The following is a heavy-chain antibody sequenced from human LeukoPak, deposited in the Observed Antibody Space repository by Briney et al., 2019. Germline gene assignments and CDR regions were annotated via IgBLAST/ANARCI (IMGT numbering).Heavy chain of an antibody. D-gene: IGHD2-15*01. Sequence: SETLSLTCTVSGGSISSGDYYWSWIRQPPGKGLEWIGYIYYSGSTYYNPSLKSRVTISVDTSKNQFSLKLSSVTAADTAVYYCARRVGGIKNYFDYWGQGTLVTVSS. CDR3: ARRVGGIKNYFDY. CDR1: GGSISSGDYY. CDR2: IYYSGST. J-gene: IGHJ4*02. V-gene: IGHV4-30-4*02.